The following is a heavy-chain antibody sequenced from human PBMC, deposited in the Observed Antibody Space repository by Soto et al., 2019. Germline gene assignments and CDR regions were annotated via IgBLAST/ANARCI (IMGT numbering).Heavy chain of an antibody. V-gene: IGHV1-18*01. Sequence: QVQLVQSGAEVKKPGASVKVSCKASGYTFTSYGISWVRQAPGQGLEWLGWISAYNGNTNYAQKLQGRVTMTTDTSTSTAYMELRCLRSDDTAVYYCARELLTTHYYYYGMDVWGQGTTVTVSS. D-gene: IGHD4-4*01. J-gene: IGHJ6*02. CDR3: ARELLTTHYYYYGMDV. CDR2: ISAYNGNT. CDR1: GYTFTSYG.